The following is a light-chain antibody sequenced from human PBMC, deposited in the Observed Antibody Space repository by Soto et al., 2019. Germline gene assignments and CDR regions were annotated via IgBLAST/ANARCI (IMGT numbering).Light chain of an antibody. CDR1: QSLVHSDGIAY. CDR2: KVS. CDR3: MQGTHWPIT. Sequence: DVVMTQSPLSLPVTLGQPASISCRSNQSLVHSDGIAYFSWFQQRPGRSPRRLIYKVSNRDSGAPASFSGSGSGTDFALKISGGEAGDVGVYYCMQGTHWPITFGQGTRLEIK. V-gene: IGKV2-30*02. J-gene: IGKJ5*01.